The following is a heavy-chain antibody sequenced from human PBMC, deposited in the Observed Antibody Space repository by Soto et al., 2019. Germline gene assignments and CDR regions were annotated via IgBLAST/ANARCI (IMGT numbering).Heavy chain of an antibody. J-gene: IGHJ6*02. CDR3: ARQSGGYYYYGMDV. Sequence: PSETLSSTYSVTGSAITDHYWSLLRQPPGKGLEWIGYIYYSGTTDYSPSLKSRVTISVDTSKNQFSLKLSSVTAADSAIYYCARQSGGYYYYGMDVWGQGTSVT. CDR2: IYYSGTT. V-gene: IGHV4-59*08. CDR1: GSAITDHY. D-gene: IGHD1-26*01.